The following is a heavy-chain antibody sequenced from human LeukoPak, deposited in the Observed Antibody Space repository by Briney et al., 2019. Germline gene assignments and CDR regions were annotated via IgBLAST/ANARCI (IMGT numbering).Heavy chain of an antibody. J-gene: IGHJ3*02. CDR3: ARYHYYYDSSGYYRDAFDI. V-gene: IGHV4-39*01. CDR2: IYYSGST. CDR1: GGSISSSNYY. D-gene: IGHD3-22*01. Sequence: SETLSLTCTVSGGSISSSNYYWGWIRQPPGKGLEWIGSIYYSGSTYYNPSLKSRVTTSVDTSKNQFSLKLSSVTAADTAVYYCARYHYYYDSSGYYRDAFDIWGQGTMVTVSS.